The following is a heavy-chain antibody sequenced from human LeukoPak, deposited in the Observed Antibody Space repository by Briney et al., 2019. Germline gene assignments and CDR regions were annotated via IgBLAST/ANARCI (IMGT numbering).Heavy chain of an antibody. CDR2: IIPILGIA. V-gene: IGHV1-69*02. J-gene: IGHJ3*02. CDR1: GYTFTGYY. Sequence: ASVKVSCKASGYTFTGYYMHWVRQAPGQGLEWMGRIIPILGIANYAQKFQGRVTITADKSTSTAYMELSSLRSEDTAVYYCATTIFGVVITDAFDIWGQGTMVTVSS. CDR3: ATTIFGVVITDAFDI. D-gene: IGHD3-3*01.